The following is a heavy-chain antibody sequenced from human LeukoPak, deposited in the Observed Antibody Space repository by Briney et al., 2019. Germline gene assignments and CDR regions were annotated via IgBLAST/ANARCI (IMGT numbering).Heavy chain of an antibody. J-gene: IGHJ4*02. D-gene: IGHD5-24*01. Sequence: ASVKVSRKASGYTFTSYAIHWVRQAPGQGLEWIGWITPSGGTDYPQKFQGRVAITWDTSITTAYMDLSRLTSDDTAVYYCARDRYGDGFAHLDSWGQGALVTVSS. V-gene: IGHV1-2*02. CDR1: GYTFTSYA. CDR3: ARDRYGDGFAHLDS. CDR2: ITPSGGT.